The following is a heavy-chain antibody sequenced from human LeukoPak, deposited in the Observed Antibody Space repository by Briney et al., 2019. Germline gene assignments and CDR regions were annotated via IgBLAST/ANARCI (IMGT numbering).Heavy chain of an antibody. V-gene: IGHV4-38-2*02. CDR3: ASRDDSGPY. J-gene: IGHJ4*02. CDR2: IYHSGST. D-gene: IGHD4-17*01. Sequence: SETLSLTCTVSGYSISSGYYWGWIRQPPGKGLEWIGYIYHSGSTYYNPSLKSRVTISVDRSKNHFSLKLSSVTAADTAVYYCASRDDSGPYWGQGTLVTVSS. CDR1: GYSISSGYY.